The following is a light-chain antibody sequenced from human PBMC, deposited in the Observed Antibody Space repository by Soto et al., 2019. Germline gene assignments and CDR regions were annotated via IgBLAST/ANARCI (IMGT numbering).Light chain of an antibody. Sequence: EIVLTQSPATLSLPPGERATLSCRASQSVSSYLAWYQQKPGQAPRLLIYDASNRATGILARFSGSGSGTDFTLTISSLEPEDFAVYYCQQRSNWPITFGQGTRLEIK. CDR1: QSVSSY. J-gene: IGKJ5*01. CDR2: DAS. V-gene: IGKV3-11*01. CDR3: QQRSNWPIT.